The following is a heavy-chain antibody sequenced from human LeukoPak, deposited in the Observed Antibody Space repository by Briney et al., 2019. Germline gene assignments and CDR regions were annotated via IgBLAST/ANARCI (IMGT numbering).Heavy chain of an antibody. D-gene: IGHD2-15*01. CDR1: GGSISSYY. CDR2: IYYSGST. Sequence: SETLSLTCTVSGGSISSYYWSWIRQPPGKGLEWIGYIYYSGSTNYNPSLKSRVTISVDTSKNQFSLKLSSVTAADTAVYYCARTCRGGSCDWFDPWGQGTLVTVSS. J-gene: IGHJ5*02. CDR3: ARTCRGGSCDWFDP. V-gene: IGHV4-59*01.